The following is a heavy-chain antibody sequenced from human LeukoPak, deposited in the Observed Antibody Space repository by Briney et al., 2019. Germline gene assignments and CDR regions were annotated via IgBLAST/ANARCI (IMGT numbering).Heavy chain of an antibody. V-gene: IGHV4-39*01. D-gene: IGHD1-1*01. J-gene: IGHJ6*02. CDR3: ARKKTGATNGLDV. CDR1: GGSISSSSYY. Sequence: SETLSLTCTVSGGSISSSSYYWGWIRQPPGEGPEWIGSISYSGRTHYNPSLKRRVSISVDTSKNQFSLNLSSVTAADTAVYYCARKKTGATNGLDVWGQGTTVTVSS. CDR2: ISYSGRT.